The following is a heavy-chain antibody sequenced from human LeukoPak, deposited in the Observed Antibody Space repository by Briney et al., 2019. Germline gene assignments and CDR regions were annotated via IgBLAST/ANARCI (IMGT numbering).Heavy chain of an antibody. D-gene: IGHD6-19*01. V-gene: IGHV4-39*07. CDR1: GDSISKSSYY. CDR2: IYYSGSA. J-gene: IGHJ3*02. Sequence: SETLSLTCTVSGDSISKSSYYWGWIRQPPGKGLEWIGSIYYSGSASYNPSLKSRLTISVDTSKNKFSLKLNSVTAADTAVYYCARDRGSGWNDAFDIWGQGTMVTVSS. CDR3: ARDRGSGWNDAFDI.